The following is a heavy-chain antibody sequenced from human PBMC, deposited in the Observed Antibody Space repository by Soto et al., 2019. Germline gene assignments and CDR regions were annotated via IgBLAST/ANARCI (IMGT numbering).Heavy chain of an antibody. J-gene: IGHJ4*02. D-gene: IGHD2-2*01. CDR2: IYHSGST. Sequence: SETLSLTCAVSGGSISSGGYSWSWIRQPPGKGLEWIGYIYHSGSTYYNPSLKSRVTISVDRSKNQFSLKLSSVTAADTAVYYCARGPTYRPRREYHFDYWGQGTLVTVSS. V-gene: IGHV4-30-2*01. CDR1: GGSISSGGYS. CDR3: ARGPTYRPRREYHFDY.